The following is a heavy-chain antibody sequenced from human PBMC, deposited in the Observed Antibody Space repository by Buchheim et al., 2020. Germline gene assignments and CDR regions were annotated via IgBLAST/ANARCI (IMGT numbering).Heavy chain of an antibody. CDR1: GGSISSSSYY. CDR3: ARHGERGHYYYYMDV. CDR2: IYYSGST. D-gene: IGHD7-27*01. Sequence: QLQLQESGPGLMKPSETLSLTCTVSGGSISSSSYYWGWIRQPPGKGLEWIGSIYYSGSTYYNPSLKSRVTISVDTSKNQFSLKLSSVTAADTAVYYCARHGERGHYYYYMDVWGKGTT. J-gene: IGHJ6*03. V-gene: IGHV4-39*01.